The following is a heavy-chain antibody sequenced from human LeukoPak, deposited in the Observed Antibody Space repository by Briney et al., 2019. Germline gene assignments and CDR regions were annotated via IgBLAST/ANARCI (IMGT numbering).Heavy chain of an antibody. V-gene: IGHV3-48*01. Sequence: GGSLRLSCAASGFTFSSYSMSWVRQAPGKGLEWVSYISSSSSTIYYADSVKGRFTISRDNAKNSLYLQMNSLRAEDSALYYCARHYGSGSYYKPFDYWRQGNLVTVSS. CDR3: ARHYGSGSYYKPFDY. CDR2: ISSSSSTI. D-gene: IGHD3-10*01. CDR1: GFTFSSYS. J-gene: IGHJ4*02.